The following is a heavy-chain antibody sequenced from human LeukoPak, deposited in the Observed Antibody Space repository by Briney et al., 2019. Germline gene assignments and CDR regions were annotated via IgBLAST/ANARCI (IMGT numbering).Heavy chain of an antibody. CDR1: GGSISSGGYY. Sequence: SETLSLTCTVSGGSISSGGYYWSWIRQHPGKGLEWIGYIYYSGSTYYNPSLKSRVTISVDTSKNQFSLKLSSVTAADTAVYYCASRVRFSEWEPDYGMDVWGQGTTVTVSS. CDR2: IYYSGST. D-gene: IGHD1-26*01. J-gene: IGHJ6*02. V-gene: IGHV4-31*03. CDR3: ASRVRFSEWEPDYGMDV.